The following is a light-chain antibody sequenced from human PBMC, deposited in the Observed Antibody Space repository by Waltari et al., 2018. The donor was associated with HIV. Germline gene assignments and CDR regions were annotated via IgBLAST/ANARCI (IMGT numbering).Light chain of an antibody. V-gene: IGLV3-1*01. CDR1: KLGDKL. J-gene: IGLJ3*02. Sequence: DELTQPPSASVSPGQTASITCSGEKLGDKLACWYQQKPGQSPVLVIDEEKQRPPGIPGRFSGSNSGNTATLTSSGTQAMDEADYYCQAWDRYSGVVIGGGTKLTVL. CDR3: QAWDRYSGVV. CDR2: EEK.